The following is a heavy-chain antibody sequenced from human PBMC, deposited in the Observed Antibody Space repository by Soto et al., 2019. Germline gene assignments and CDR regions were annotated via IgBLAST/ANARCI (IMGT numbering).Heavy chain of an antibody. CDR1: GFTFSSYS. J-gene: IGHJ3*02. CDR2: ISSSSSYI. V-gene: IGHV3-21*01. Sequence: EVQLVESGGGLVKPGGSLRLSCAASGFTFSSYSMNWVRQAPGKGLEWVSSISSSSSYIYYADSVKGRFTISRDNAKNSLYLQMNSLRAEDTAVYYCARKLSIAAAGTVDAFDIWGQGTMVTVSS. CDR3: ARKLSIAAAGTVDAFDI. D-gene: IGHD6-13*01.